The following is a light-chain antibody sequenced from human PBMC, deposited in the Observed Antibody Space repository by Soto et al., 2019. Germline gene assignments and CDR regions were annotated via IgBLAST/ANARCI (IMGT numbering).Light chain of an antibody. J-gene: IGKJ1*01. CDR3: QQYGSLVWT. CDR1: QSVSNNY. V-gene: IGKV3-20*01. CDR2: GAS. Sequence: EIVLTQSPGTLSLSPGERATLSCRASQSVSNNYLAWYQQKPGQAPRLLIYGASNRATGIPDRFSGSGSGTDSTLTISRLEPEDFAVYYCQQYGSLVWTFGQGTKVDIK.